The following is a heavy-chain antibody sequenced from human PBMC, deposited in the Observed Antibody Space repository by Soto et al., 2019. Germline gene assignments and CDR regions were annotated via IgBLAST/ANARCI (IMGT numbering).Heavy chain of an antibody. CDR1: GLTVSSSE. J-gene: IGHJ4*02. D-gene: IGHD3-16*01. CDR2: INSGSSTI. Sequence: PWGCLRLSCAASGLTVSSSEMDWGRQAPGKGLEWVAYINSGSSTIYYADSVKGRFTISRDDAKSSLYLQMNSLRVDDTAGYYCVSLWELSGNWGQGTLVTVSS. CDR3: VSLWELSGN. V-gene: IGHV3-48*03.